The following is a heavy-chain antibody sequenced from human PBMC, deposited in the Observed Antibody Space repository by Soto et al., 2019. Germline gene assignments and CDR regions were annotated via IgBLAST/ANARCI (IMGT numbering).Heavy chain of an antibody. CDR1: RNTFTGYY. J-gene: IGHJ4*02. D-gene: IGHD4-17*01. CDR2: INPNSGDT. CDR3: ARARGYGDLDY. V-gene: IGHV1-2*02. Sequence: QVQLVQSGAEVKKPGASVKVSCRASRNTFTGYYVHWVRQAPGQGLESMGWINPNSGDTNSAQKFQGRVTMSRATSISTAYMELSRLRSDDTAVYYCARARGYGDLDYWGQGTLVTVSS.